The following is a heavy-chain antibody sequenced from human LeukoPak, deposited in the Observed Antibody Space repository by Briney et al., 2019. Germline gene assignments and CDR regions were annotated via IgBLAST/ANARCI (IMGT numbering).Heavy chain of an antibody. CDR2: IHPEGNEK. CDR1: GFAFRNFW. V-gene: IGHV3-7*04. Sequence: GGSLRLSCAASGFAFRNFWMSWVRQAPGRGLEWVANIHPEGNEKYHVESVKGRFTISRDNAKSSLFLQMNGLRAEDTAVYYCARGDAFSGDHWGQGTLVTVSS. CDR3: ARGDAFSGDH. J-gene: IGHJ4*02.